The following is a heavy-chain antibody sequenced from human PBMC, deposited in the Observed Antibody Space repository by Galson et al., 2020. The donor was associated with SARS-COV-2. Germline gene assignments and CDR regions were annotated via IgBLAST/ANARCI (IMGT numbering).Heavy chain of an antibody. V-gene: IGHV3-30*09. CDR3: ATERYDNSRGLES. CDR2: ISDDGEKR. D-gene: IGHD3-3*01. J-gene: IGHJ4*02. Sequence: GGSLRLSCAGSGFPFSSNAMHWVRQAPGKGLEWVTVISDDGEKRYYAESVRGRFAISGENSENTLYLKMNSLRPDDTAIYYCATERYDNSRGLESWGQGTLVTVSS. CDR1: GFPFSSNA.